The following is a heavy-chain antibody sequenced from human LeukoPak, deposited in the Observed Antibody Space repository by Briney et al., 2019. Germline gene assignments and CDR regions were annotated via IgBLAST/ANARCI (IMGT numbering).Heavy chain of an antibody. CDR3: ARGRDGYKIEGDY. J-gene: IGHJ4*02. V-gene: IGHV1-2*02. CDR1: GYTFTGYY. D-gene: IGHD5-24*01. Sequence: VASVKVSCKASGYTFTGYYMHWVRQAPGQGLEWMGWINPNSGGTNYAQKFQGRVTMTRDTSISTAYMELSRLRSDDTAVYYCARGRDGYKIEGDYWGQGTLVTVSS. CDR2: INPNSGGT.